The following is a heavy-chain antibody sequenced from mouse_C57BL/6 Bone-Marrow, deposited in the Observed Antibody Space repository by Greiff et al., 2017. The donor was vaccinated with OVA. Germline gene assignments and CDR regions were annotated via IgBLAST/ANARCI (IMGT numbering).Heavy chain of an antibody. CDR2: IRPSSGST. CDR1: GYTFTSYW. J-gene: IGHJ3*01. CDR3: ALYDDGWFAY. V-gene: IGHV1-64*01. Sequence: QVQLQQPGAELVKPGASVKLSCKASGYTFTSYWMHWVQQRPGQGLEWIGMIRPSSGSTNYNEKFKSKATLTVDKSSSTAYMQLSRLTSEDSAVDNCALYDDGWFAYWGQGTLVTVSA. D-gene: IGHD2-3*01.